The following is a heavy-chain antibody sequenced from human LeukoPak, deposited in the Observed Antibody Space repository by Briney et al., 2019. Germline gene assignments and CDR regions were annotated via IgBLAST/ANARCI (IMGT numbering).Heavy chain of an antibody. Sequence: SVKVSCKASGGTFSSYAISWVRQAPGQGLEWMGRIIPILGIANYAQKFQGRVTITADKSTSTAYIELSSLRSEDTAVYYRARSGGLFDPWGQGALVTVSS. J-gene: IGHJ5*02. D-gene: IGHD4-23*01. V-gene: IGHV1-69*04. CDR3: ARSGGLFDP. CDR1: GGTFSSYA. CDR2: IIPILGIA.